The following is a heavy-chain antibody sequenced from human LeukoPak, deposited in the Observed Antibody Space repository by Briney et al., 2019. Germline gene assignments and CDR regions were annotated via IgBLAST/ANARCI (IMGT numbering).Heavy chain of an antibody. V-gene: IGHV3-23*01. CDR1: GFTFSSYA. Sequence: PGGSLRLSCAASGFTFSSYAMSWVRQAPGKGLEWVSAISGSGGSTYYADSVKGRFTISRDNSKNTLYLQMNSLRAEDTAVYYCAKDAIFGVVIPTYYYYYMDVWGKGTTVTVSS. D-gene: IGHD3-3*01. CDR3: AKDAIFGVVIPTYYYYYMDV. J-gene: IGHJ6*03. CDR2: ISGSGGST.